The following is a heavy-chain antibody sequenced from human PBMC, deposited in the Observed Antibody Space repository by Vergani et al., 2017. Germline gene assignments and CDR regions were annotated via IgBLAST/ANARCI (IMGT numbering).Heavy chain of an antibody. CDR1: GGSFSGYY. D-gene: IGHD5-18*01. Sequence: QVQLQQWGAGLLKPSETLSLTCAVYGGSFSGYYWRWIRQPPGTGLEGVGEINHSGSTNYNPSLKSRVTIPVDTAKNQFSLKLRYETAADTAVDEGARGVRGGYSYGRAPDWGQGTLVTVSS. J-gene: IGHJ4*02. CDR2: INHSGST. CDR3: ARGVRGGYSYGRAPD. V-gene: IGHV4-34*01.